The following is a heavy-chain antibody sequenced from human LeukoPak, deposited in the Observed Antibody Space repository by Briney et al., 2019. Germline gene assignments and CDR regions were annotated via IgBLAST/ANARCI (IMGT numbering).Heavy chain of an antibody. Sequence: SETLSLTCTVSGGSISSSTYYWGWIRQPPGKGLEWIGYIYYRVTSDYNPSLKSRVTMSVDMSTRQISLKLSSVTAADTAVYYCARAVGGDGSGSLWGPGTLVTVSS. D-gene: IGHD3-10*01. V-gene: IGHV4-61*05. CDR1: GGSISSSTYY. CDR3: ARAVGGDGSGSL. CDR2: IYYRVTS. J-gene: IGHJ4*02.